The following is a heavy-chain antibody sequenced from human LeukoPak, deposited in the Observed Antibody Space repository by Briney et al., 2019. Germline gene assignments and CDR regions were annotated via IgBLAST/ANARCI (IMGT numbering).Heavy chain of an antibody. J-gene: IGHJ4*02. V-gene: IGHV3-30*04. CDR1: GFTFSSYA. CDR3: ARDLVSGYCSGGSCYPGIYGY. D-gene: IGHD2-15*01. Sequence: PGGSLRLSCAASGFTFSSYAMHWVRQAPGKGLEWVAVISYDGSNKYYAGSVKGRFTISRDNSKNTLYLQMNSLRAEDTAVYYCARDLVSGYCSGGSCYPGIYGYWGQGTLVTVSS. CDR2: ISYDGSNK.